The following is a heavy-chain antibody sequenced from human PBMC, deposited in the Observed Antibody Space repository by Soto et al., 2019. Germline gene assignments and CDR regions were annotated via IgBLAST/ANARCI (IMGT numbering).Heavy chain of an antibody. CDR2: IIPMFGTA. D-gene: IGHD2-2*01. CDR1: GGTFTSYG. J-gene: IGHJ5*02. V-gene: IGHV1-69*01. Sequence: QVQLVQSGAEVKKPGSSVKVSCKASGGTFTSYGINWVRQAPGQGLEWMGGIIPMFGTANIAQKFQGRVTITADESTTTAYMELSSLRSEDTAVYFRARVDSVVPAAPYLGWFDPWGQGTLVTVSS. CDR3: ARVDSVVPAAPYLGWFDP.